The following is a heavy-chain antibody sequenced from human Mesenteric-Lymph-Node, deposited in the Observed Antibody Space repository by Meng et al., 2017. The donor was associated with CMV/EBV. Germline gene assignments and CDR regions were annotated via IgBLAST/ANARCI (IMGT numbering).Heavy chain of an antibody. CDR3: VRGYCSSTSCYRAGYYFDS. V-gene: IGHV1-69*05. D-gene: IGHD2-2*01. Sequence: SVKVSCKASGGTFSSYVISWVRQAPRQGLEWMGGIIPFSGKVYKAQNFQGRVTFTTDESTSTAYMELSDLRSEDTAVYYCVRGYCSSTSCYRAGYYFDSWGQGTLVTVSS. J-gene: IGHJ4*02. CDR2: IIPFSGKV. CDR1: GGTFSSYV.